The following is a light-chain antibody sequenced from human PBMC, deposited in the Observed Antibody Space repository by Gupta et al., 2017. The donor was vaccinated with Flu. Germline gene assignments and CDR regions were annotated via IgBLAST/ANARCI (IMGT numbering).Light chain of an antibody. J-gene: IGLJ3*02. Sequence: QSVLTQPPSVSGAPGQRVTISCPGTSSNIGAGYVVHWYQQLQGTAPKLLIYDNTNRPSGVPDRFSGSRSGTSASLAITGLQTEDEATYYCQSYGSSSNWVFGGGTKLTVL. CDR1: SSNIGAGYV. CDR3: QSYGSSSNWV. CDR2: DNT. V-gene: IGLV1-40*01.